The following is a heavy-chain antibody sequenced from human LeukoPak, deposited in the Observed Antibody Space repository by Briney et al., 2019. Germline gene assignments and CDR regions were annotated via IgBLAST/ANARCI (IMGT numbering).Heavy chain of an antibody. J-gene: IGHJ6*03. CDR1: GGSISCYY. Sequence: SETLSLTCTVSGGSISCYYWSWIRQPPGKGLEWIGEINHSGSTNYNPSLKSRVTISVDTSKNQFSLKLSSVTAADTAVYYCARSRAIAAVGPYYYYMDVWGKGTTVTVSS. D-gene: IGHD6-13*01. V-gene: IGHV4-34*01. CDR2: INHSGST. CDR3: ARSRAIAAVGPYYYYMDV.